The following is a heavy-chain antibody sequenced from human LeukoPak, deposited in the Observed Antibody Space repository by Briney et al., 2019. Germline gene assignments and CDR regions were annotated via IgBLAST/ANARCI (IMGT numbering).Heavy chain of an antibody. D-gene: IGHD3-10*01. CDR2: IYYSGST. J-gene: IGHJ4*02. CDR3: ARSGSGSYGPVDY. Sequence: SETLSLSCTVSGGSISSSSYYWGWIRQPPGKGLEWIGSIYYSGSTYYNPSLQSRVTISVDTSKNQFSLKLNSVTAADTAVYYCARSGSGSYGPVDYWGQGTLVTVSS. V-gene: IGHV4-39*01. CDR1: GGSISSSSYY.